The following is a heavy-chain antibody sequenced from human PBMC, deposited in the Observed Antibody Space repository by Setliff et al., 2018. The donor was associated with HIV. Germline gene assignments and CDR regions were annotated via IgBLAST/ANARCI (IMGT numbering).Heavy chain of an antibody. CDR2: IHTTGST. CDR3: AKRTFGSGRFDP. V-gene: IGHV4-61*09. J-gene: IGHJ5*02. CDR1: GDSISSGSYY. Sequence: SETLSLTFSVSGDSISSGSYYWSWIRLPAGKGLEWIGQIHTTGSTNYNPSLKSRVTRSIDTSKNQFSLKLNSVTATDTAVYYCAKRTFGSGRFDPWGQGTLVTVSS. D-gene: IGHD3-16*01.